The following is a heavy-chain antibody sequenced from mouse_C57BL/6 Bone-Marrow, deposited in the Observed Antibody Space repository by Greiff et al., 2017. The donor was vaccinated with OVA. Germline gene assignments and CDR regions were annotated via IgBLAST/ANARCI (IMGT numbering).Heavy chain of an antibody. CDR2: IRNKANGSTT. V-gene: IGHV7-3*01. D-gene: IGHD2-1*01. CDR1: GFTFTDYY. CDR3: ARYSNYVSYAMDY. J-gene: IGHJ4*01. Sequence: EVMLVESGGGLVQPGGSLSLSCAASGFTFTDYYMSWVRQPPGKALEWLGFIRNKANGSTTEYSASVKGRFTISRDNSQSILYLQMNALRAEDSANYYWARYSNYVSYAMDYWGQGTSVTVSS.